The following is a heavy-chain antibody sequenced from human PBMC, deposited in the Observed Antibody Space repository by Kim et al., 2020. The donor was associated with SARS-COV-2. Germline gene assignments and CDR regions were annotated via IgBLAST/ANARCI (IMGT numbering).Heavy chain of an antibody. J-gene: IGHJ5*02. D-gene: IGHD3-10*01. V-gene: IGHV5-51*01. Sequence: GESLKISCKGSGYSFTSYWIGWVRQMPGKGLEWMGIIYPGDSDTRYSPSFQGQVTISADKSISTAYLQWSSLKASDTAMYYCARGAISGSYYNFAHWFDPWGQGTLVTVSS. CDR3: ARGAISGSYYNFAHWFDP. CDR2: IYPGDSDT. CDR1: GYSFTSYW.